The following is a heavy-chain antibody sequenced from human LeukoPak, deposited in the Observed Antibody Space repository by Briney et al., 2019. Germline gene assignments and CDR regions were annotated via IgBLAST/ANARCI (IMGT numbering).Heavy chain of an antibody. V-gene: IGHV4-30-4*01. J-gene: IGHJ6*03. CDR2: IYYSGST. CDR3: ARRGRPQSWYYYYYMDV. CDR1: GGSISSGDYY. D-gene: IGHD3-10*01. Sequence: NSSQTLSLTCTVSGGSISSGDYYWSWIRQPPGKGLEWIGYIYYSGSTYYNPSLKSRVTISVDTSKNQFSLKLSSVTAADTAVYYCARRGRPQSWYYYYYMDVWGKGTTVTVSS.